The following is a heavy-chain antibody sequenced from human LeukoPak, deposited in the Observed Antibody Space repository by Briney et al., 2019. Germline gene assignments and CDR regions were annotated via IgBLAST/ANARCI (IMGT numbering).Heavy chain of an antibody. CDR3: AELGITMIGGV. D-gene: IGHD3-10*02. V-gene: IGHV3-21*01. Sequence: GGSLRLSCAASGFTFSSYSMNWVRQAPGKGLEWVSSISSSSSYIYYADSVRGRFTISRDNAKNSLYLQMNSLRAEDTAVYYCAELGITMIGGVWGKGTTVTISS. CDR2: ISSSSSYI. J-gene: IGHJ6*04. CDR1: GFTFSSYS.